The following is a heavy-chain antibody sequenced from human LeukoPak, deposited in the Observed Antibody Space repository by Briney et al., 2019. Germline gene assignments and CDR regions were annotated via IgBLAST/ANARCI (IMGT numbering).Heavy chain of an antibody. CDR3: AKGDRIAAAEYFDY. J-gene: IGHJ4*02. D-gene: IGHD6-13*01. CDR2: ISSSSSTI. Sequence: TGGSLRLSCAASGFTFSSYSMNWVRQAPGKGLEWVSYISSSSSTIYYADSVKGRFTISRDNAKNSLYLQMNSLRAEDTAVYYCAKGDRIAAAEYFDYWGQGTLVTVSS. V-gene: IGHV3-48*04. CDR1: GFTFSSYS.